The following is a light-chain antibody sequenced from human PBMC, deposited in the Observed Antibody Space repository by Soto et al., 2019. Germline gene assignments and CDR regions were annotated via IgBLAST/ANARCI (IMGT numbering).Light chain of an antibody. CDR2: RNN. J-gene: IGLJ1*01. CDR3: ATWDDSLNGFYV. V-gene: IGLV1-47*01. Sequence: QSVLTQPPSASGTPGQGVTISCSGSTSNIGSNYVYWYQQLPGTAPKLLIYRNNQRPSGVPDRFSGSKSGTSASLAISGLRSDDEADYFCATWDDSLNGFYVLGPGTKETVL. CDR1: TSNIGSNY.